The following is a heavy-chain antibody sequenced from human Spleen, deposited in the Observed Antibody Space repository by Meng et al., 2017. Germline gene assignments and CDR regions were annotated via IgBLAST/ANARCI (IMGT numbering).Heavy chain of an antibody. CDR1: GYNFPDYW. J-gene: IGHJ4*02. CDR3: AVLEGG. CDR2: INPNGGAT. Sequence: ASVKVSCKPSGYNFPDYWLYWVRQAPGQGLEWIGWINPNGGATKYAQKFLGRVTVTSDTSTSTAYMEMSGLTYDDTAVYYCAVLEGGWGQGTLVTVSS. V-gene: IGHV1-2*02. D-gene: IGHD1-1*01.